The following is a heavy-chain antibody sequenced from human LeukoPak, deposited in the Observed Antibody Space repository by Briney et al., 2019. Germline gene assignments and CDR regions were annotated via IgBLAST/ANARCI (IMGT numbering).Heavy chain of an antibody. CDR2: IRYDGSNK. CDR1: GFTFSSYG. CDR3: ATVHLTYCSSTSCYDAFDI. J-gene: IGHJ3*02. V-gene: IGHV3-30*02. D-gene: IGHD2-2*01. Sequence: GGSLRLSWAASGFTFSSYGMHWGRQAPGKGLEGVAFIRYDGSNKYYADSVKGRFTISRDNSKNTLYLQMNSLRAEDTAVYHCATVHLTYCSSTSCYDAFDIWGQGTMVTVSS.